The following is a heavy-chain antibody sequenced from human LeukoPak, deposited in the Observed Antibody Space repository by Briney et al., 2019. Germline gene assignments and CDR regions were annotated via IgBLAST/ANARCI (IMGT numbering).Heavy chain of an antibody. CDR3: ARIVVVAANENYYYGMDV. Sequence: ASVKVSCKASGGTLSSYAISWVRQAPGQGLEWMGGIIPIFGTANYAQKFQGRVTITADESTSTAYMELSSLRSEDTAVYYCARIVVVAANENYYYGMDVWGQGTTVTVSS. D-gene: IGHD2-15*01. J-gene: IGHJ6*02. CDR1: GGTLSSYA. CDR2: IIPIFGTA. V-gene: IGHV1-69*01.